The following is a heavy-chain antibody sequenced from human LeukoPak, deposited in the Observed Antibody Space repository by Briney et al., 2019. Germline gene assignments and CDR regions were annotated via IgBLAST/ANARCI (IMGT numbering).Heavy chain of an antibody. Sequence: NRGESPKISCQGSGYSFSDYWITWVRQMPGKGLQWMGRIHPSDSETNYSPSFQGHVTFSAAKSISTAYLQWSSLKASDTAMYFCARHYYSDNTLFDYWGHGTLFTVSS. CDR2: IHPSDSET. D-gene: IGHD3-22*01. J-gene: IGHJ4*01. CDR1: GYSFSDYW. CDR3: ARHYYSDNTLFDY. V-gene: IGHV5-10-1*01.